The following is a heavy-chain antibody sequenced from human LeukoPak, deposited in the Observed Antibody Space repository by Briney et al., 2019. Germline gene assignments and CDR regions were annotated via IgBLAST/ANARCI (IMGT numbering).Heavy chain of an antibody. J-gene: IGHJ6*02. Sequence: GGSLRLSCAASGFALSSHWMTWVRQVPGRGPEWVANVNRDGSETYYLDSVKGRFTISKDNTKNSLYLQMNSLRAEDTALYHCARNNGMDVWGQGTTVIVSS. CDR3: ARNNGMDV. CDR1: GFALSSHW. V-gene: IGHV3-7*03. CDR2: VNRDGSET.